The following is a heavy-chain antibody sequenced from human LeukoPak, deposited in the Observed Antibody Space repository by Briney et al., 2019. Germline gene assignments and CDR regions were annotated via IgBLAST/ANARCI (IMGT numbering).Heavy chain of an antibody. Sequence: SETLSLTCSVSGGSISSSDYYWGWIRQSPGKGLDWIGSISYSGWSYSDPSLKSRATISVDTSKNQFSLKLTSVTAADTAVYYCASVYCSGGSCPLDYWGQGTLVTVSS. CDR2: ISYSGWS. J-gene: IGHJ4*02. D-gene: IGHD2-15*01. CDR1: GGSISSSDYY. V-gene: IGHV4-39*01. CDR3: ASVYCSGGSCPLDY.